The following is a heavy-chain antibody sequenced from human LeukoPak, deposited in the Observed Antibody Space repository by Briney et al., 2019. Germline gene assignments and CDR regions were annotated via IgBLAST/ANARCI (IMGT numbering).Heavy chain of an antibody. Sequence: ASVKVSCKASGYTFTSYGISWVRQAPGQGLEWMGWISAYNGNTNYAQKLQGRVTMTTDTSTSTAYMELRSLRSDDTAVYYCARSGYGGNPASYYYYYYMDVWGKGTTVTASS. CDR2: ISAYNGNT. J-gene: IGHJ6*03. CDR1: GYTFTSYG. D-gene: IGHD4-23*01. V-gene: IGHV1-18*01. CDR3: ARSGYGGNPASYYYYYYMDV.